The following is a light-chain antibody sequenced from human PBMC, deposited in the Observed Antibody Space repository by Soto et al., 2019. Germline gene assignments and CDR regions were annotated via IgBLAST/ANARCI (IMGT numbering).Light chain of an antibody. Sequence: QSSLTKPSSLSGSPGQSITISCTGTSSDVGSYNLVSWYQQHPGKAPKLMIYEGSKRPSGVSNRFSGSKSGNTASLTISGLQAEDEADYYCCSYAGSTPYVFGTGTKVNVL. V-gene: IGLV2-23*01. J-gene: IGLJ1*01. CDR2: EGS. CDR1: SSDVGSYNL. CDR3: CSYAGSTPYV.